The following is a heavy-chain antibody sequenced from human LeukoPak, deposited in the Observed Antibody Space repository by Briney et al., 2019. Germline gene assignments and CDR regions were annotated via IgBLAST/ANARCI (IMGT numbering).Heavy chain of an antibody. J-gene: IGHJ4*02. CDR2: IYNRGST. D-gene: IGHD3-10*01. V-gene: IGHV4-61*01. CDR1: GDSVSSGNWY. Sequence: SETLSLTCTVSGDSVSSGNWYRSWIRQPPGKGLEWIAYIYNRGSTNYNPSLTSRANTSVDTSKNQFSLQLTPVTPADTAVYYCARADYASGSTRFDYWGQGTLVTVSS. CDR3: ARADYASGSTRFDY.